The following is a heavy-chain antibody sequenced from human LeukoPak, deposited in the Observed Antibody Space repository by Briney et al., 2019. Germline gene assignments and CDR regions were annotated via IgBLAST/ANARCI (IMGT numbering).Heavy chain of an antibody. CDR3: AKTSAGIRGGYFDY. Sequence: GGSLRLSCAASGFTFSSYAMSWVRQAPGKGLEWVPLINDSGGNTYYADSVKGRFTISRDNSKNTLFLQMSSLRAEDTAVYYCAKTSAGIRGGYFDYWGQGTLVTVSS. V-gene: IGHV3-23*01. J-gene: IGHJ4*02. CDR1: GFTFSSYA. CDR2: INDSGGNT. D-gene: IGHD3-10*01.